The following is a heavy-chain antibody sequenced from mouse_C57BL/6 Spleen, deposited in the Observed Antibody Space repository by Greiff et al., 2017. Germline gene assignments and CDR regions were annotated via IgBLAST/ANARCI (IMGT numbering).Heavy chain of an antibody. CDR2: INPNYGTT. D-gene: IGHD1-1*01. J-gene: IGHJ1*03. V-gene: IGHV1-39*01. Sequence: FQLQQSGPELVKPGASVKISCKASGYSFTDYNMNWVKQSNGKSLEWIGVINPNYGTTSYNQKFKGKATLTVDQSSSTAYMQLNSLPSEDSAVYYCARRDYGSSYWYFEVWGTGTTVTVSS. CDR3: ARRDYGSSYWYFEV. CDR1: GYSFTDYN.